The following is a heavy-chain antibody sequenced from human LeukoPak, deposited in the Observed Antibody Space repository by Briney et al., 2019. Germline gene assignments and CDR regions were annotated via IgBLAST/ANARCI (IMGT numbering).Heavy chain of an antibody. V-gene: IGHV4-4*07. CDR2: IYISGST. Sequence: SETLSLTCTVSGGSISSYYWSWIRQPAGKGLEWIGRIYISGSTNYNPSLKSRVTMSVDTSKNQFSLKLSSVTAADTAVYYCARLSDGYNTNWFDPWGQGTLVTVSS. J-gene: IGHJ5*02. CDR3: ARLSDGYNTNWFDP. CDR1: GGSISSYY. D-gene: IGHD5-24*01.